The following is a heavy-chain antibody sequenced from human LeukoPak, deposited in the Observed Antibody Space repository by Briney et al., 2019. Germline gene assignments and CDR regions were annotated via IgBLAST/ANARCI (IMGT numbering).Heavy chain of an antibody. D-gene: IGHD2-2*01. V-gene: IGHV5-51*01. CDR1: GYSFTSYW. CDR2: IYPGDSDT. CDR3: ARRTGYYCSSTTCQVYYFDY. Sequence: GESLQISCKVSGYSFTSYWIGWVRQMPGKGLEWMGIIYPGDSDTRYSPSFQGQVTISADKSISTAYLQWSSLKASDTAMYYCARRTGYYCSSTTCQVYYFDYWGQGTLVTVSS. J-gene: IGHJ4*02.